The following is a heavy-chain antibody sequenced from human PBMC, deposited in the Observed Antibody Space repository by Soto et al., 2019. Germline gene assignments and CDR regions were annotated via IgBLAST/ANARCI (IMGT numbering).Heavy chain of an antibody. CDR3: ARMGGGVVPAAPAGGWFDP. Sequence: SETLSLTCAVYGGSFSGYYWSWIRQPPGKGLEWIGEINHSGSTNYNPSLKSRVTISVDTSKNQFSLKLSSVTAADTAVYYCARMGGGVVPAAPAGGWFDPWGQGTLVTVSS. V-gene: IGHV4-34*01. CDR2: INHSGST. J-gene: IGHJ5*02. D-gene: IGHD2-2*01. CDR1: GGSFSGYY.